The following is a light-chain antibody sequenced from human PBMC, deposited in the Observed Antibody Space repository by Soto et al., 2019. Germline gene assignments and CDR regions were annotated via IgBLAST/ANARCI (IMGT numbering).Light chain of an antibody. CDR2: DTS. CDR1: QSLTNSF. CDR3: QQYEHLIT. V-gene: IGKV3-20*01. Sequence: VVTQSPSALSLSTGERATLSCRASQSLTNSFMAWYQQKPGQAPRLLIYDTSSRASGIPDRFSGSGSGTDFTLTINRLETEDFAVYVCQQYEHLITFGHGTLLEIK. J-gene: IGKJ5*01.